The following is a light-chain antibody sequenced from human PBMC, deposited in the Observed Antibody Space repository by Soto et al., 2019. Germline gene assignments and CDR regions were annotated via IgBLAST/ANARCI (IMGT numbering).Light chain of an antibody. V-gene: IGKV3-15*01. CDR3: QQYNDWPRT. Sequence: ELVLTQSPGTLSLPPGDRATVSFRASQSLSSSQLAWFQQKPGQAPRLLIYGASTRATGIPARFSGSGSGTEFTLTISSLQSEDFAVYYCQQYNDWPRTFGQGTKVDIK. CDR1: QSLSSS. CDR2: GAS. J-gene: IGKJ1*01.